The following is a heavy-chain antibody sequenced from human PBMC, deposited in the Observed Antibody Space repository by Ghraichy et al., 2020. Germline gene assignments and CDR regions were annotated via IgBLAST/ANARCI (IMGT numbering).Heavy chain of an antibody. J-gene: IGHJ4*02. CDR3: AADTLQEGS. Sequence: SVKVSCKASGFTFSTSAVQWVRQARGQRLEWIGWIVVGSGNTYYERRFQEKVTITRDMSTRTIFMEVNSLTSEDTAVYYCAADTLQEGSWGQGTLVLVSS. V-gene: IGHV1-58*01. CDR1: GFTFSTSA. CDR2: IVVGSGNT.